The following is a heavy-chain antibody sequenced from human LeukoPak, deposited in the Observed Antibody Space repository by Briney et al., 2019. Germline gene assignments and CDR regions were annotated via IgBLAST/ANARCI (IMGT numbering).Heavy chain of an antibody. V-gene: IGHV3-48*04. CDR1: GFTFSSNS. CDR2: ISSSSSTI. CDR3: ARGRVDDYGGNRDDEFDY. D-gene: IGHD4-23*01. Sequence: TGGSLRLSCAASGFTFSSNSMNWVRQAPGKGLEWVSYISSSSSTIYYADSVKGRFTISRDNAKNSLDLQMNSLRAEDTAVYYCARGRVDDYGGNRDDEFDYWGQGTLVTVSS. J-gene: IGHJ4*02.